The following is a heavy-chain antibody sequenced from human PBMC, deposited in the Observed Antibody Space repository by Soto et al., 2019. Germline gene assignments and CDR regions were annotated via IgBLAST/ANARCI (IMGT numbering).Heavy chain of an antibody. D-gene: IGHD3-10*01. CDR2: IYYSGST. J-gene: IGHJ6*02. CDR3: ARADGSGSDYYYYYYGMDV. Sequence: SETLSLTCTVSGGSISSYYWSWIRQPPGKGLEWIGYIYYSGSTNYNPSLKSRVTISVDTSKNQFSLKLSSVTAADTAVYYCARADGSGSDYYYYYYGMDVWGQGTTVTVSS. CDR1: GGSISSYY. V-gene: IGHV4-59*01.